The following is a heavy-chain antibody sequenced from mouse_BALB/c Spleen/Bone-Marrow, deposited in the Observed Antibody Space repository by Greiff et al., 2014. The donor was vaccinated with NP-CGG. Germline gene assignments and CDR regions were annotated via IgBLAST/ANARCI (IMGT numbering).Heavy chain of an antibody. V-gene: IGHV1-54*01. D-gene: IGHD4-1*01. J-gene: IGHJ3*01. Sequence: QVQLQQSGAELVRPGTSVKVSCKASGYAFTNYLIEWVKQRPGQGLVWIGVINPGSGGTNYNEKFKGKATLTADKSSSTAYMQLSSLTSDDSAVYFCARELGVFAYWGQGTLVTVSA. CDR2: INPGSGGT. CDR1: GYAFTNYL. CDR3: ARELGVFAY.